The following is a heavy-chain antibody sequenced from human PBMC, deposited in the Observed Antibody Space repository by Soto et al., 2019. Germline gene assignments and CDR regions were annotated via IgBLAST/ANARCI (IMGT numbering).Heavy chain of an antibody. V-gene: IGHV4-4*02. CDR3: ARVSGSYYYGMDV. CDR1: GGSTSSSNW. CDR2: IYHSGST. D-gene: IGHD1-26*01. Sequence: SETLSLTCAVSGGSTSSSNWWSWVRQPPGKGLGWIGEIYHSGSTNYNPSLKSRVAISVDKSKNQFSLKLNSVTAADAAVYYCARVSGSYYYGMDVWGQGTTVTVSS. J-gene: IGHJ6*02.